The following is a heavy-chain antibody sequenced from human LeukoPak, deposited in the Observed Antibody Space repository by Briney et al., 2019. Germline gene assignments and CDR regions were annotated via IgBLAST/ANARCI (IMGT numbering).Heavy chain of an antibody. D-gene: IGHD3-3*01. J-gene: IGHJ4*02. Sequence: PGGSLRLSCAASGFTFSSYGMHWVRQAPGKGLEWVAVISYDGSNKYYADSVKGRFTISRDNAKNSLYLQMNSLRAEDTALYYCAKDRAIFGGHQVGEGFDYWGQGTLVTVSS. V-gene: IGHV3-30*18. CDR1: GFTFSSYG. CDR3: AKDRAIFGGHQVGEGFDY. CDR2: ISYDGSNK.